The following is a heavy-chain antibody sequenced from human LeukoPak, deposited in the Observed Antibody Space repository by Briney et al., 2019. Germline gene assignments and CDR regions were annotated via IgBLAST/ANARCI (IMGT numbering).Heavy chain of an antibody. CDR2: IIPIFGTA. J-gene: IGHJ5*02. D-gene: IGHD6-13*01. V-gene: IGHV1-69*05. CDR1: GGTFSSYA. CDR3: ATHKSSTWRNNWFAP. Sequence: SVKVSCKASGGTFSSYAISWVRQAPGQGLEWMGRIIPIFGTANYAQKFQGRVTITTDESTSTAYMELSSLRSEDTAVYYCATHKSSTWRNNWFAPWGQGTLVTVSS.